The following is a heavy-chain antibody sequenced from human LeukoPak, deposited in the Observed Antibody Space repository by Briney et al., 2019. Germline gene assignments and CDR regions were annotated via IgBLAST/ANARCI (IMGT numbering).Heavy chain of an antibody. CDR2: IYPRDSDT. CDR1: GYSFTNYW. V-gene: IGHV5-51*01. CDR3: TTQERYCSGDSCFDY. J-gene: IGHJ4*02. Sequence: GESLKISCKASGYSFTNYWIGWVRQMPGKGLEWMGIIYPRDSDTRYSPSFQGQVTLSAYRSISTAYLQWSILKASDTAMYYCTTQERYCSGDSCFDYWGQGTLVTVSS. D-gene: IGHD2-15*01.